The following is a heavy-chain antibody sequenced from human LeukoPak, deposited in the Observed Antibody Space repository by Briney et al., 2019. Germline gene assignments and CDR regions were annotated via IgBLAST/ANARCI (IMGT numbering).Heavy chain of an antibody. CDR3: AKGGYCSGGSCYSDYFDY. J-gene: IGHJ4*02. CDR1: GFTFSSYA. V-gene: IGHV3-23*01. D-gene: IGHD2-15*01. CDR2: ISCSGGST. Sequence: LPGGSLRLSCAASGFTFSSYAMSWVRQAPGKGLEWVSAISCSGGSTYYADSVKGRFTISRDNSKNTLYLQMNSLRAEDTAVYYCAKGGYCSGGSCYSDYFDYWGQGTLVTVSS.